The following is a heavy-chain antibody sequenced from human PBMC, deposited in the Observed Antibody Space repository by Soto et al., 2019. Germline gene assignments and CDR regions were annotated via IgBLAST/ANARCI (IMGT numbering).Heavy chain of an antibody. CDR2: INAGNGNT. J-gene: IGHJ4*02. Sequence: ASVKVSCKASGYTFTSYAMHWVRQAPGQRLEWMGWINAGNGNTKYSQKFQGRVTITRDTSASTAYMELSSLRSEDTAVYYCARDSIVVVTALDYWGQGTLVTVSS. CDR1: GYTFTSYA. CDR3: ARDSIVVVTALDY. D-gene: IGHD2-21*02. V-gene: IGHV1-3*01.